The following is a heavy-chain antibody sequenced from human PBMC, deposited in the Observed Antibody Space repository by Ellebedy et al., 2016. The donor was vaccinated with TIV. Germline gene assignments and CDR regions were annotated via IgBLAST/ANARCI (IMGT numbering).Heavy chain of an antibody. Sequence: GESLKISCVGSGFTFSNSWMDWVRQAPGKGLEWVGRIRRIVDGGTIDYAAPVKDRFTISRDDSKNTLYLQMNSLKTEDTALYYCTTVWGFNWGQGTLVTVSS. CDR3: TTVWGFN. V-gene: IGHV3-15*07. CDR2: IRRIVDGGTI. CDR1: GFTFSNSW. J-gene: IGHJ4*02. D-gene: IGHD3-16*01.